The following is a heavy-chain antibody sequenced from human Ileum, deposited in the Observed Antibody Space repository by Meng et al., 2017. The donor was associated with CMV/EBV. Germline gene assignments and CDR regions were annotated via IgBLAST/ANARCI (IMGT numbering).Heavy chain of an antibody. D-gene: IGHD1-1*01. J-gene: IGHJ4*02. V-gene: IGHV3-11*01. CDR1: GFTFSDYY. CDR3: ARDRKAGTFDY. CDR2: ISSSGSTI. Sequence: LSCAASGFTFSDYYMSWIRQAPGKGLEWVSYISSSGSTIYYADSVKGRFTISRDNAKNSLYLQMNSLRAEDTAVYYCARDRKAGTFDYWGQGTLVTVSS.